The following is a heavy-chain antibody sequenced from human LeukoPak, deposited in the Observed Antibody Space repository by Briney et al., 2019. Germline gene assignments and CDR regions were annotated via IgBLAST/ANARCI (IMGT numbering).Heavy chain of an antibody. Sequence: ASVKVSCKASGYTFTGYYMHWVRQAPGQGPEWMGWINPNSGGTNYAQKFQGRVTMTRDTSISTAYMELSRLRSDDTAVYYCARATPDSSVAGQGPYDYWGQGTLVTVSS. V-gene: IGHV1-2*02. CDR2: INPNSGGT. CDR3: ARATPDSSVAGQGPYDY. CDR1: GYTFTGYY. D-gene: IGHD6-25*01. J-gene: IGHJ4*02.